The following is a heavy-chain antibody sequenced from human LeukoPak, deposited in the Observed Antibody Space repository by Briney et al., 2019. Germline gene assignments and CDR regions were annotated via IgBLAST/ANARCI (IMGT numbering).Heavy chain of an antibody. D-gene: IGHD4-11*01. V-gene: IGHV3-11*01. Sequence: GGSLRLSCAASGFTFSDYYMSWVRQAPGEGLEWVSYISSSGSTIYYADSVKGRFTISRDNAKNSLYLQMNSLRAEDTAVYYCARAPSNYVGYYYYYMDVWGKGTTVTVSS. CDR1: GFTFSDYY. J-gene: IGHJ6*03. CDR3: ARAPSNYVGYYYYYMDV. CDR2: ISSSGSTI.